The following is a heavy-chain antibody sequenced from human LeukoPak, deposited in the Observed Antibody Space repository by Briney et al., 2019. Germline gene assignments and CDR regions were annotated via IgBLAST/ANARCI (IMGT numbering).Heavy chain of an antibody. Sequence: PGGSLRLSCAASGFTFSNYWMHWVRQAPGKGLVWVSRINGDGSSTSYLDSVKGRFSISRDSAKNTLHLRMNSLRAEDTAVYYCARDAQGLRYWGQGTLVTVSS. CDR1: GFTFSNYW. CDR3: ARDAQGLRY. D-gene: IGHD6-19*01. V-gene: IGHV3-74*01. J-gene: IGHJ4*02. CDR2: INGDGSST.